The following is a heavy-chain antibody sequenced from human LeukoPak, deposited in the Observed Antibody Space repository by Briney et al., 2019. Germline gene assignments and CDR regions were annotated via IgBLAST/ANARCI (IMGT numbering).Heavy chain of an antibody. CDR3: VRGQLWSYYHDY. V-gene: IGHV3-9*01. CDR1: RFTFDDYS. Sequence: GGSLRLSCAASRFTFDDYSMHWVRQAPGKGLEWVSGISWNSGSIGYADSVKGRFTISRDNAKNFLYLQMNSLRVEDTALYYCVRGQLWSYYHDYWGQGTLVTVSS. J-gene: IGHJ4*02. CDR2: ISWNSGSI. D-gene: IGHD5-18*01.